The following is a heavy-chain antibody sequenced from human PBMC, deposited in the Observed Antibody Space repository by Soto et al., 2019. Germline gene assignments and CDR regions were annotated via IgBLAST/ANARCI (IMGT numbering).Heavy chain of an antibody. Sequence: PGGSLRLSCAASGFTFSSYSMNWVRQAPGKGLEWVPSISSSSSYIYYADSVKGRFTISRDNAKNSLYLQMNSLRAEDTAVYYCARDLWFGPRAYVGMDVWGQGTTVTVSS. CDR1: GFTFSSYS. D-gene: IGHD3-10*01. CDR2: ISSSSSYI. V-gene: IGHV3-21*01. J-gene: IGHJ6*02. CDR3: ARDLWFGPRAYVGMDV.